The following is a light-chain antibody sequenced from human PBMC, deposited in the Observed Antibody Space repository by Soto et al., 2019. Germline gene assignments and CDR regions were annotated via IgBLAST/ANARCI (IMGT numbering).Light chain of an antibody. V-gene: IGKV1-5*03. CDR3: QQYETYTT. CDR1: QSISSW. J-gene: IGKJ1*01. Sequence: DIQMTQSPSTLSASVEDRVTITCRASQSISSWLAWYQQKPGKAPKLLIYKASYLQSGAPSRFSGSGSGTEFTLTISSLQPDDFATYYCQQYETYTTFGQGTKVDIK. CDR2: KAS.